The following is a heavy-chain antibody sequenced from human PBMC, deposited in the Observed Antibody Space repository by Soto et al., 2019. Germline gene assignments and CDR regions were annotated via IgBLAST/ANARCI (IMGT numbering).Heavy chain of an antibody. J-gene: IGHJ4*02. V-gene: IGHV4-34*01. D-gene: IGHD2-15*01. CDR2: INHRGST. CDR3: ARDPHCSGGSCYSFDS. CDR1: GGSFSGYY. Sequence: SETLSLTCAVYGGSFSGYYWSWIRQSPGKGLEWIGEINHRGSTAYNPSLKSRVTISVDSSKNQFSLKLSSVTAADTAVYYCARDPHCSGGSCYSFDSWSQGTLVTVSS.